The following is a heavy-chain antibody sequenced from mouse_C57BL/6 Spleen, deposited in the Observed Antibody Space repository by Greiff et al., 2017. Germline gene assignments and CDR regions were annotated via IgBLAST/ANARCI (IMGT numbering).Heavy chain of an antibody. CDR2: IDPSDSET. Sequence: QVQLQQPGAELVKPGSSVKLSCKASGYTFTSYWMHWVKQRPIQGLEWIGNIDPSDSETHYNQKFKDKATLTVDKSSSTAYMQLSSLTSEDSAVYYGAKCGFCDGSSYGAMDDWGQGTSVTVAS. CDR3: AKCGFCDGSSYGAMDD. J-gene: IGHJ4*01. D-gene: IGHD1-1*01. V-gene: IGHV1-52*01. CDR1: GYTFTSYW.